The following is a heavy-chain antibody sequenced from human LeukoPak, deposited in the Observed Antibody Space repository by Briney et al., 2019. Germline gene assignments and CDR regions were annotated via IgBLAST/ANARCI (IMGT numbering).Heavy chain of an antibody. CDR2: IFTSGRT. CDR1: GGSFSSYC. V-gene: IGHV4-4*09. Sequence: PSETLSLTCTVSGGSFSSYCWNWVRQSPGKGLEWIGYIFTSGRTDYNPSLKSRVTMSVDTSKNQISMDLRFLTAADTAVYYCATSHDVKTAPYDLWGQGALVTVSP. J-gene: IGHJ5*02. D-gene: IGHD3-9*01. CDR3: ATSHDVKTAPYDL.